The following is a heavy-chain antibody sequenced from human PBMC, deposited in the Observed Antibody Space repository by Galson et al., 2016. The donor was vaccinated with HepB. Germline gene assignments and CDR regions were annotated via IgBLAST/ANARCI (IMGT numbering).Heavy chain of an antibody. Sequence: SVKVSCKASGYTFGNYDVSWVRQAPGQGLEWMGGVSGYNGNTDYGQKVQGRVTMSIETSTNTAYMDLRSLGFDDTAVYFCASTDAGSDACEVWGRGTLVTVSS. CDR3: ASTDAGSDACEV. J-gene: IGHJ3*01. CDR2: VSGYNGNT. D-gene: IGHD3-10*01. CDR1: GYTFGNYD. V-gene: IGHV1-18*01.